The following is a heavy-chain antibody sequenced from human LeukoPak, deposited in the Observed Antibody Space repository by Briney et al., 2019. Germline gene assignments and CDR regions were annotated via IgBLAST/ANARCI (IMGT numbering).Heavy chain of an antibody. J-gene: IGHJ5*02. CDR3: ARGVTAMVTGYWFDP. CDR2: IYYSGST. V-gene: IGHV4-61*01. D-gene: IGHD5-18*01. CDR1: GASVSSGTYY. Sequence: SETLSLTCSVSGASVSSGTYYWSWIRQPPGKGLEWIGDIYYSGSTNYNPSLKSRVTISVDTSKNQFSLKLSSVTAADTAVYYCARGVTAMVTGYWFDPWGQGTLVTVSS.